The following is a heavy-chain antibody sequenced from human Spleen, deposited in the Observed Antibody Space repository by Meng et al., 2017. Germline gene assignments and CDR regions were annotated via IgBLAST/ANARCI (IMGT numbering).Heavy chain of an antibody. CDR1: GFSFSNYA. CDR2: ISSSSSYI. V-gene: IGHV3-21*01. CDR3: ASVTTDY. Sequence: GGSLRLSCAASGFSFSNYAMSWVRQVPGKGLEWVSSISSSSSYIYYADSVKGRFTISRDNAKNSLYLQMNSLRAEDTAVYYCASVTTDYWGQGTLVTVSS. J-gene: IGHJ4*02. D-gene: IGHD4-17*01.